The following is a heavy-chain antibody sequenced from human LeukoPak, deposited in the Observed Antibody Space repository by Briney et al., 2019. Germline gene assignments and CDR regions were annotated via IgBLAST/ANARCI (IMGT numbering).Heavy chain of an antibody. J-gene: IGHJ4*02. CDR3: ARESYGAAPNGY. CDR2: ISSSSSYI. Sequence: PGGSLRLSCAASGFTFSSYAMSWVRQAPGKGLEWVSSISSSSSYIYYADSVKGRFTISRDNAKNSLYLQMNSLRAEDTAVYYCARESYGAAPNGYWGQGTLVTVSS. V-gene: IGHV3-21*01. D-gene: IGHD2-15*01. CDR1: GFTFSSYA.